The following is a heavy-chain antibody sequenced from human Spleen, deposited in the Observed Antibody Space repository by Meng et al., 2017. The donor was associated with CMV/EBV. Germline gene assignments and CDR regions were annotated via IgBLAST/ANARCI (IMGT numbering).Heavy chain of an antibody. J-gene: IGHJ4*02. D-gene: IGHD4-17*01. CDR2: INLNSGGT. CDR1: GGTFTSFA. Sequence: ASVKVSCKASGGTFTSFAGSWVRQAPGQGLEWMGWINLNSGGTNYAHNLQGRVTMTRDTSISTAYMELSRLRSDDTAVYYCAGWKREYGDYAGRFDHWGQGTLVTVSS. CDR3: AGWKREYGDYAGRFDH. V-gene: IGHV1-2*02.